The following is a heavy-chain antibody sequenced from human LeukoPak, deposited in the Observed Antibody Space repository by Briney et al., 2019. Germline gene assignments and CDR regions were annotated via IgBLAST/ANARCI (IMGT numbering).Heavy chain of an antibody. CDR3: ARDPYCSGGSCYSGWFDP. J-gene: IGHJ5*02. Sequence: KPSETLSLTCTVSGDSISSINYYWGWIRQPPGKGLEWIGSIYYSGSTYYNPSLKSRVTISEDTSKNQFSLKLSSVTAADTAVYYCARDPYCSGGSCYSGWFDPWGQGTLVTVSS. V-gene: IGHV4-39*07. CDR2: IYYSGST. D-gene: IGHD2-15*01. CDR1: GDSISSINYY.